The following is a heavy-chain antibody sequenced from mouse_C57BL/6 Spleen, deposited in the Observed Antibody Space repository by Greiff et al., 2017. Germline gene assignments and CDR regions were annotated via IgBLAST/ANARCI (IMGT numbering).Heavy chain of an antibody. CDR2: IYPGSGST. J-gene: IGHJ3*01. Sequence: QVQLQQPGAELVKPGASVKMSCKASGYTFTSYWITWVKQRPGQGLEWNGDIYPGSGSTNYNEKFKSTATLTVDTSSSTAYMQLSSLTSEDSAVYYCARYYYGSSYEAWFAYWGQGTLVTVSA. D-gene: IGHD1-1*01. CDR1: GYTFTSYW. V-gene: IGHV1-55*01. CDR3: ARYYYGSSYEAWFAY.